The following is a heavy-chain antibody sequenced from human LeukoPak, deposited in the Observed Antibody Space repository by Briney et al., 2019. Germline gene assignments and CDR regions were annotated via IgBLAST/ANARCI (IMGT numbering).Heavy chain of an antibody. CDR1: GFTFSSYP. CDR3: AELGITMIGGV. D-gene: IGHD3-10*02. J-gene: IGHJ6*04. Sequence: GGSLRLSCATSGFTFSSYPMSWVRQAPGRGLEWVSVISGNSGATYYADSVKGRFTISRHNAKNSLYLQMNSLRAEDTAVYYCAELGITMIGGVWGKGTTVTISS. CDR2: ISGNSGAT. V-gene: IGHV3-23*01.